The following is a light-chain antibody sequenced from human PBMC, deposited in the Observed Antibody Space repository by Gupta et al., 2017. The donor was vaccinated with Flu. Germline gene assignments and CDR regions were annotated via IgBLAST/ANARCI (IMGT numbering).Light chain of an antibody. CDR2: LAS. Sequence: IYSRSIQSLVSRNGNNFVHWFQHRPGHAPRRLIYLASHRKAVVSDRFSGSGAGTEFTLKINRVAAEDVGIYFCMQGAHWPWAFGQGTKVEI. J-gene: IGKJ1*01. CDR1: QSLVSRNGNNF. V-gene: IGKV2-30*01. CDR3: MQGAHWPWA.